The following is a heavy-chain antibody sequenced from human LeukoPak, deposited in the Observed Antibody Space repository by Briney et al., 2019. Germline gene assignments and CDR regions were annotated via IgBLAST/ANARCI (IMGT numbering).Heavy chain of an antibody. V-gene: IGHV3-66*02. J-gene: IGHJ4*02. Sequence: GGSLRLSCAASGFTVSSNYMSWVRQAPGKGLEWVSVIYSGGSTYYADSVKGRFTISRDNSKNTVYLQMNSLRVEDTAVYYWAKDGGDQWLTYYLDYWGQGTLVTVSS. CDR3: AKDGGDQWLTYYLDY. CDR2: IYSGGST. D-gene: IGHD6-19*01. CDR1: GFTVSSNY.